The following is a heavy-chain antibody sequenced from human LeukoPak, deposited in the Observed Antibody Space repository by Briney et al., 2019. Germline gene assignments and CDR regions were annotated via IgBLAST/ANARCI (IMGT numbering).Heavy chain of an antibody. CDR2: INPSGGST. V-gene: IGHV1-46*01. D-gene: IGHD5-18*01. CDR1: GYTFTSYY. J-gene: IGHJ5*02. CDR3: ARGHLDRGYSINWFDP. Sequence: ASVKVSCKASGYTFTSYYMHWVRQAPGQGLEWMGIINPSGGSTSYAQKFQGRVTMTRDTSTSTVYMELSSLRSEDTAVYYCARGHLDRGYSINWFDPWGQGTLVTVSS.